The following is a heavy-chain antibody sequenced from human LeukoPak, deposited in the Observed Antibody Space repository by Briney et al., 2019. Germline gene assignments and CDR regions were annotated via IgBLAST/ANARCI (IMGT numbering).Heavy chain of an antibody. CDR1: GYTFTSYG. Sequence: ASVKVSCKASGYTFTSYGISWVRQAPGQGLEWMGWISAYNGNTNYAQKLQGRVTMTTDTSTSTAYMELRSLRSDDTAVYYCARNYDFWSGSLPFDYWRQGTLVTVSS. J-gene: IGHJ4*02. D-gene: IGHD3-3*01. V-gene: IGHV1-18*01. CDR2: ISAYNGNT. CDR3: ARNYDFWSGSLPFDY.